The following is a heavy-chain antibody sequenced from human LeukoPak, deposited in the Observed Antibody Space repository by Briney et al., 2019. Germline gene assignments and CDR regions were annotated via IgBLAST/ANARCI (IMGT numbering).Heavy chain of an antibody. CDR2: MNPNSGNT. Sequence: ASVKVSCKASGYTFTSYDINWVRQATGQGLEWMGWMNPNSGNTGYAQKFQGRVTMTRNTSKSTAYMELSSLRSEDTAVYYCARGRRLRYFDWLSDSNWFDPWGQGTLVTVSS. J-gene: IGHJ5*02. CDR1: GYTFTSYD. D-gene: IGHD3-9*01. CDR3: ARGRRLRYFDWLSDSNWFDP. V-gene: IGHV1-8*01.